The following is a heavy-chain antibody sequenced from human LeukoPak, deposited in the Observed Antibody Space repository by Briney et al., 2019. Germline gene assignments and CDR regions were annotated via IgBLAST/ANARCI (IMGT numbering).Heavy chain of an antibody. D-gene: IGHD1-26*01. Sequence: PGGSLRLSCAASGFTVSSNYMSWVRQAPGKGLEWVSVIYSGGSTYYADSVKGRFTISRDNSKNTLYLQMNSLRAEGTAVHYCASFLNVGATLDYWGQGTLVTVSS. CDR3: ASFLNVGATLDY. V-gene: IGHV3-53*01. CDR2: IYSGGST. CDR1: GFTVSSNY. J-gene: IGHJ4*02.